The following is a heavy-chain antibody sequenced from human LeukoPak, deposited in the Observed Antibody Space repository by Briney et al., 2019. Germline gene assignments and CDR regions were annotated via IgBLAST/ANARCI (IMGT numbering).Heavy chain of an antibody. Sequence: GGSLRLSCAASAFTFSSYAMSWVRQAPGKGLEWVSSISSSSGTTKYADSVKGRFTISRDNPQNTLYLQLNSLRAEDTAVYYCVKDHAESLLTTIITLPPGYWGQGTLVTVSS. CDR1: AFTFSSYA. D-gene: IGHD3-3*01. J-gene: IGHJ4*02. V-gene: IGHV3-23*01. CDR3: VKDHAESLLTTIITLPPGY. CDR2: ISSSSGTT.